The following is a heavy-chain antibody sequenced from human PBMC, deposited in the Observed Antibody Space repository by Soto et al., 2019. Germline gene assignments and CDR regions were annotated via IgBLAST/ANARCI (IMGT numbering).Heavy chain of an antibody. Sequence: QITLKESGPTLVKPTQTLTLTCTFSGFSLSTSGVGVGWIRQPPGKALEWLALIYWDDDKRYSPSLKSRLTIAKDTSKNQAVLTKTNMDPVDTATYYCAHRTDYGDSPFRWYFDLWGRGTLVTVSS. J-gene: IGHJ2*01. CDR3: AHRTDYGDSPFRWYFDL. CDR2: IYWDDDK. CDR1: GFSLSTSGVG. V-gene: IGHV2-5*02. D-gene: IGHD4-17*01.